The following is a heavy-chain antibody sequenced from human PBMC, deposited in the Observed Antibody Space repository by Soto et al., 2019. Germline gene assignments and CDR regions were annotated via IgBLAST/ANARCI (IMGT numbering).Heavy chain of an antibody. D-gene: IGHD6-13*01. CDR3: AREAGYPGTIGQQLPDC. V-gene: IGHV3-33*01. CDR2: IWHDGSNK. J-gene: IGHJ4*02. CDR1: GFTFNNYG. Sequence: QVQLVESGGGIVQPGGSLGLSCAASGFTFNNYGMHWVRQAPGKGLEWVAGIWHDGSNKYYTDSVKGRFTISRDNPKNMLYLQMNSLRAEDTAVYHCAREAGYPGTIGQQLPDCWGKGIMVTVSS.